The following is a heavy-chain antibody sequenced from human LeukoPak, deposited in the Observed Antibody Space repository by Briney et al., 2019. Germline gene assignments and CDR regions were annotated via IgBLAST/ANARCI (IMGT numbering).Heavy chain of an antibody. V-gene: IGHV3-9*03. CDR3: AKDLSGGYRNGPFDY. D-gene: IGHD3-22*01. J-gene: IGHJ4*02. CDR1: GFTFDDYA. Sequence: GGSLRLSCAASGFTFDDYAMHWVRQAPGKGLEWVSGISWNSGSIGYADSVKGRFTISRDNAKNSLYPQMNSLRAEDMALYYCAKDLSGGYRNGPFDYWGQGTLVTVSS. CDR2: ISWNSGSI.